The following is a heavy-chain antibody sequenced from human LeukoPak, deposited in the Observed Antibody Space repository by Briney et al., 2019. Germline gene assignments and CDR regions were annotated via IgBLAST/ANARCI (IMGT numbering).Heavy chain of an antibody. V-gene: IGHV1-2*02. D-gene: IGHD6-13*01. CDR1: GYTFTVYY. J-gene: IGHJ4*02. CDR3: AREDAEGYSSPWYFDY. CDR2: INPNSGGT. Sequence: ASVTVSCKASGYTFTVYYMHWVRQAPGQGLEWMGWINPNSGGTNYAQKFQGRVTMTRDTSISTAYMELSRLRSDDTAVYYCAREDAEGYSSPWYFDYWGQGTLVTVSS.